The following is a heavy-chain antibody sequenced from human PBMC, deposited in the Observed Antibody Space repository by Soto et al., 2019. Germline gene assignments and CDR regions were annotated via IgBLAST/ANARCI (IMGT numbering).Heavy chain of an antibody. V-gene: IGHV3-66*01. J-gene: IGHJ4*02. D-gene: IGHD2-2*01. CDR1: GFNVSSTS. Sequence: VQLVESGGGLVQPGGSLRLSCAASGFNVSSTSMSWVRQAPGKGLEWVSVIYSGAGTHYAGSVKGRFTISRDTSKNTLYLQMNSLRVAEPAVYYCAREGSGSSTSFDYWGQGTLVTVSS. CDR3: AREGSGSSTSFDY. CDR2: IYSGAGT.